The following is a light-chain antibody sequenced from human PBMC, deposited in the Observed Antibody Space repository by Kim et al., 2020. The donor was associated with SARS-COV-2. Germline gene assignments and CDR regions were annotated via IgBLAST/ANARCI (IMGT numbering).Light chain of an antibody. CDR2: DAS. CDR3: QQDSSFPLT. CDR1: QGIKSW. Sequence: AAVGDSVTITWRASQGIKSWLIWYQQKPGKAPTLLIYDASTLERGVPPRFSGSGSGTDFSLTISSLQPEDFAAYFCQQDSSFPLTFGGGTKVDIK. V-gene: IGKV1-12*01. J-gene: IGKJ4*01.